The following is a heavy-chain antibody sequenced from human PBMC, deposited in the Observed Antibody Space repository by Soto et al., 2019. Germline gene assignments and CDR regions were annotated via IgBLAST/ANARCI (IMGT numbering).Heavy chain of an antibody. V-gene: IGHV4-38-2*02. CDR1: GYSISSGYY. J-gene: IGHJ5*02. Sequence: SETLSLTCTVSGYSISSGYYWGWIRQPPGKGLEWIGSIYHSGSTYYNPSLKSRVTISVDTSKNQFSLKLSSVTAADTAVYYCARDWGRVFASSSGYYNWFDPWGQGTLVTVSS. CDR3: ARDWGRVFASSSGYYNWFDP. D-gene: IGHD3-22*01. CDR2: IYHSGST.